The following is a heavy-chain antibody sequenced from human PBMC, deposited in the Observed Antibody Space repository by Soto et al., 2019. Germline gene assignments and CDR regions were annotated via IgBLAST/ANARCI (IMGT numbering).Heavy chain of an antibody. V-gene: IGHV1-69*01. J-gene: IGHJ4*02. CDR2: IIPIFGPA. CDR3: GRGSSWTKVEY. CDR1: GGTVSNSA. D-gene: IGHD2-15*01. Sequence: QVQLVQYGAEVKKPGSSVKVSCKASGGTVSNSAISWLRQAPGQGLEWMGGIIPIFGPAIYARKFRGRVTITADESTSTAYMELSTVRSEDTAVYYCGRGSSWTKVEYWGQGTQVTVSS.